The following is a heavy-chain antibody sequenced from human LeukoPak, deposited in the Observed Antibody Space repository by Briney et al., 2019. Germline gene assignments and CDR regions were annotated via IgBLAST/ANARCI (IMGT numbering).Heavy chain of an antibody. CDR1: GGSFSGYY. D-gene: IGHD3-16*02. V-gene: IGHV4-34*01. CDR2: INHSGST. J-gene: IGHJ4*02. CDR3: ARRKRHYDYVWGSYRHGPFDY. Sequence: SETLSLTCAVYGGSFSGYYWSWIRQPPGKGLEWIGEINHSGSTNYNPSLKSRVTISVDTSKNQFSLKLSSVTAADTAVYYCARRKRHYDYVWGSYRHGPFDYWGQGTLVTVSS.